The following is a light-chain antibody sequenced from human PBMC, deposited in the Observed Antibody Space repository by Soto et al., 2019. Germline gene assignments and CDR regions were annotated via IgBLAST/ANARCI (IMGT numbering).Light chain of an antibody. CDR3: QQNYRTPLFT. V-gene: IGKV1-39*01. Sequence: DIQMTQSPSSLSASVGDRVTITCRTSQSISHYLNFYQQKPGKAPNFLIFAASNLQSGAPSRFSGSGSGTEFTLTISNLQPEDFGTYYCQQNYRTPLFTFGPGTKVDI. J-gene: IGKJ3*01. CDR2: AAS. CDR1: QSISHY.